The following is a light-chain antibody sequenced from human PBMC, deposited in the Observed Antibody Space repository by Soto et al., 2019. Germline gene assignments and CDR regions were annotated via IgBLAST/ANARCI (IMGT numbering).Light chain of an antibody. CDR1: ISDVGRYNL. J-gene: IGLJ2*01. CDR2: EDI. CDR3: CSYACGASVV. V-gene: IGLV2-23*01. Sequence: QAALTQPASVSGSPGQSITLSCTGTISDVGRYNLVSWYQQHPDKAPKLIIYEDIERPSGGSHRFSGSPSGDTASLTISGRQPEDEAKYFCCSYACGASVVFGGGTKLTVL.